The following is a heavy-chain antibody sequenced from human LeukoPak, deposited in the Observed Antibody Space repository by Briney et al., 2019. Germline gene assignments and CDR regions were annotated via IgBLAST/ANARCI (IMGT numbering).Heavy chain of an antibody. J-gene: IGHJ3*02. CDR1: GGTFSSYA. D-gene: IGHD2-21*02. CDR3: ARDIEACGGDCLGAFDI. V-gene: IGHV1-69*13. Sequence: ASVKVSCKASGGTFSSYAISWVRQAPGQGLEWMGGIIPIFGTANYAQKFQGRVTITADESTSTAYMELSSLRSEDTAVYYCARDIEACGGDCLGAFDIWGQGTMVTVSS. CDR2: IIPIFGTA.